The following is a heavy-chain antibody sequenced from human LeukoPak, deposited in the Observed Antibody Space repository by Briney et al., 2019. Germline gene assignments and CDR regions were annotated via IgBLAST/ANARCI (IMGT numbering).Heavy chain of an antibody. Sequence: PGGSLRLSCAASGFTFSSHAMTWVRQAPGKGLEWVSAISGSGASTYYADSVKGRFTISRDNSKNTLYLQMNSLRAEDTAVYYCAKRMSDFWSGYHKFTFDFWGQGTLVTVSS. V-gene: IGHV3-23*01. D-gene: IGHD3-3*01. CDR1: GFTFSSHA. J-gene: IGHJ4*02. CDR2: ISGSGAST. CDR3: AKRMSDFWSGYHKFTFDF.